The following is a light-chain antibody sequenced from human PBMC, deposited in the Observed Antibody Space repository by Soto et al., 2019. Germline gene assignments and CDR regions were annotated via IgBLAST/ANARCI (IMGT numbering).Light chain of an antibody. Sequence: DIQMTQSPSSVSASVGDTVAITCRASQSISSWLAWYQQRPGEAPRLLIYTGSILQVGVPSRFSGSGSGTDFILTIDNLQPEDFATYYCQQTHTFPRTLGGGTKVEIK. J-gene: IGKJ4*01. V-gene: IGKV1-12*01. CDR3: QQTHTFPRT. CDR1: QSISSW. CDR2: TGS.